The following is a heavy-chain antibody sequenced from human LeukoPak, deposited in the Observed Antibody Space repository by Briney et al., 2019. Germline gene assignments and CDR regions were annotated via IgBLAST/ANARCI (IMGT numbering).Heavy chain of an antibody. CDR3: ARGDYDYVWGSYRYARFDY. CDR2: IIPIFGTA. J-gene: IGHJ4*02. CDR1: GGTFSSYA. V-gene: IGHV1-69*01. D-gene: IGHD3-16*02. Sequence: ASVKVSCKASGGTFSSYAISWVRQVPGQGLEWMGGIIPIFGTANYAQKFQGRVTITADESTSTAYMELSSLRSEDTAVYYCARGDYDYVWGSYRYARFDYWGQGTLVTVSS.